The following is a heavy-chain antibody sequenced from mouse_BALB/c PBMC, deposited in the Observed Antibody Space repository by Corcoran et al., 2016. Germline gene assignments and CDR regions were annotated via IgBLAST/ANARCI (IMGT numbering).Heavy chain of an antibody. CDR2: INTSGEP. V-gene: IGHV9-3-1*01. Sequence: QIQLVQSGPELKKPGETVKISCKASGYTFTNYGMNWVKQAPGKGLKWMGWINTSGEPTYADDFKGRFAFSLETSASTAYLQINNLKNEDTATYFCARWYGNYVNYFDYWGQGTTLTVSS. J-gene: IGHJ2*01. CDR1: GYTFTNYG. D-gene: IGHD2-10*02. CDR3: ARWYGNYVNYFDY.